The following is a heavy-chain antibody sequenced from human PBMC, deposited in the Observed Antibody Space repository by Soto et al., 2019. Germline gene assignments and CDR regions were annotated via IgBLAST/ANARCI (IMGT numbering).Heavy chain of an antibody. Sequence: VGSRILSCTSSGGKVSDYYRTWIRQAPGKGLEWLSYSSNSGTYTRYADSVKGRFSISRDNAKNSLYLQIDSLRGEDTATYYCARSGDNYNVLDYWGQGTPVPFS. CDR3: ARSGDNYNVLDY. J-gene: IGHJ4*02. CDR1: GGKVSDYY. V-gene: IGHV3-11*06. D-gene: IGHD3-10*02. CDR2: SSNSGTYT.